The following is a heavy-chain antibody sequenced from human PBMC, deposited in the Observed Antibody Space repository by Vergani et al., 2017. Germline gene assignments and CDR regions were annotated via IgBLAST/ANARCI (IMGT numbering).Heavy chain of an antibody. D-gene: IGHD2-2*01. J-gene: IGHJ4*02. Sequence: QVQLQESGPGLVKPSETLSLTCTVSGGSISIYYWSWIRQPAGKGLEWSGRIYTSGRTNYNPSIKSRVTMSVDTSKNQFPLKLSSVTAADTAVYYCARDDCRSTSCFLDYGGQGTLVTVSS. CDR3: ARDDCRSTSCFLDY. CDR1: GGSISIYY. V-gene: IGHV4-4*07. CDR2: IYTSGRT.